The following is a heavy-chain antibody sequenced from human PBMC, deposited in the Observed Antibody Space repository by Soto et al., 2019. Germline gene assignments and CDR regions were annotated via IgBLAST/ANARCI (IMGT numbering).Heavy chain of an antibody. D-gene: IGHD6-13*01. V-gene: IGHV1-69*05. CDR1: GGTFSSYA. CDR2: IIPIFGTA. CDR3: ASSPGSSWYSFDY. J-gene: IGHJ4*02. Sequence: GASVKVSCKASGGTFSSYAISWVRQAPGQGLEWMGGIIPIFGTANYAQKFQGRVTITTDESTSTAYMELSSLRSEDTAVYYCASSPGSSWYSFDYWGQGTQVTVSS.